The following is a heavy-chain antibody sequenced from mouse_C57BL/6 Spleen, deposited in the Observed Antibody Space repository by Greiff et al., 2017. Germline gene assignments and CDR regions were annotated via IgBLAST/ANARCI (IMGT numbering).Heavy chain of an antibody. CDR2: IYPGDGDT. CDR3: AVYYDWGDYYTMDY. D-gene: IGHD2-4*01. V-gene: IGHV1-82*01. Sequence: QVQLKQSGPELVKPGASVKISCKASGYAFSSSWMNWVQQRPGKGLEWIGRIYPGDGDTNYNGKFQGTATLTADKSSSTAYMQLSSLTSEDSAVYFCAVYYDWGDYYTMDYWGQGTSVTVS. J-gene: IGHJ4*01. CDR1: GYAFSSSW.